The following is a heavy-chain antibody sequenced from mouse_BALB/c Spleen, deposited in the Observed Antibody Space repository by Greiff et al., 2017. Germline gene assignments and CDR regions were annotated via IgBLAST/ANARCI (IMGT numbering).Heavy chain of an antibody. V-gene: IGHV5-6*01. CDR3: ARHYGRAMDY. D-gene: IGHD2-1*01. Sequence: EVQLVESGGDLVKPGGSLKLSCAASGFTFSSYGMSWVRQTPDKRLEWVATISSGGSYTYYPDTVKGRFTISRDNAKNTLYLQMSSLKSEDTAMYYCARHYGRAMDYWGQGTSVTVSS. CDR2: ISSGGSYT. CDR1: GFTFSSYG. J-gene: IGHJ4*01.